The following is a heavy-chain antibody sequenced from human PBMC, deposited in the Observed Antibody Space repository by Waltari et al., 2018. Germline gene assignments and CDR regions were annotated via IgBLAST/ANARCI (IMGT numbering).Heavy chain of an antibody. V-gene: IGHV4-34*01. CDR3: ARTDGYNPLSAHSHHFDY. J-gene: IGHJ4*02. D-gene: IGHD5-12*01. CDR1: GGSFSGYY. CDR2: INHSGST. Sequence: QVQLQQWGAGLLKPSETLSLTCAVYGGSFSGYYWSWIRQPPGKGLEWIGEINHSGSTNYNPSLKSRVTISVDTSKNQFSLKLSSGTAADTAVYYCARTDGYNPLSAHSHHFDYWGQGTLVTVSS.